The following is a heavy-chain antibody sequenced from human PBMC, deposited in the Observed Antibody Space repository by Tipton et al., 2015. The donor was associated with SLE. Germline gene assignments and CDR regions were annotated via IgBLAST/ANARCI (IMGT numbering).Heavy chain of an antibody. Sequence: SLRLSCAASGFTFSTYSMNWVRQAPGKALEWVSYISSSGNMIYYADSVKGRFTISRDNAKNSVHLQMSGLRADDTAVYYCAKDQERMGIGTVPYSSSDFWGQGTLVTVSS. CDR1: GFTFSTYS. CDR2: ISSSGNMI. V-gene: IGHV3-48*01. D-gene: IGHD6-13*01. J-gene: IGHJ4*02. CDR3: AKDQERMGIGTVPYSSSDF.